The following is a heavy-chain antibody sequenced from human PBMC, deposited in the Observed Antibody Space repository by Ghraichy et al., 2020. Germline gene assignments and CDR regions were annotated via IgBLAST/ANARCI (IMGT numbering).Heavy chain of an antibody. D-gene: IGHD2-2*01. Sequence: ASVKVSCKTSGYTFIGYYMHWVRQAPGQGLEWMGWINPHSGDTNYAQKFQGWVTMTRDTSTSTAYVELNRLTSGDTAVYYCARVRESYSTSELGYWGQGTLVAVSS. CDR2: INPHSGDT. J-gene: IGHJ4*02. CDR3: ARVRESYSTSELGY. V-gene: IGHV1-2*04. CDR1: GYTFIGYY.